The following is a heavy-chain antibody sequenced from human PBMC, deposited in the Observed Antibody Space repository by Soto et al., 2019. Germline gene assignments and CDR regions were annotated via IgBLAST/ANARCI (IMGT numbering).Heavy chain of an antibody. CDR1: GFTFSSYS. CDR3: ARMGSVTTFSWSDYYYGMDV. V-gene: IGHV3-21*01. Sequence: EVQLVESGGGLVKPGGSLRLSCAASGFTFSSYSMNWVRQAPGKGLEWVSSISSRTNYMYYADSVKGRFTISRDDAKKSLYLQMNSVRAEDTAGDYCARMGSVTTFSWSDYYYGMDVWGQGTTVTVSS. D-gene: IGHD4-17*01. CDR2: ISSRTNYM. J-gene: IGHJ6*02.